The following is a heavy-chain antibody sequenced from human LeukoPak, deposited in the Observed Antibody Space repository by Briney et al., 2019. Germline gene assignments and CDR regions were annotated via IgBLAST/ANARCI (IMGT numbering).Heavy chain of an antibody. CDR3: ARDPRIAARPFDY. V-gene: IGHV3-21*01. CDR2: ISSSSSYI. J-gene: IGHJ4*02. CDR1: GFTFSSYS. D-gene: IGHD6-6*01. Sequence: GGSLRLSCAASGFTFSSYSMNWVRQAPGKGLEWVSSISSSSSYIYYADSVKGRFTISRDNAKNSLYLQMNSLRAEDTAVYYCARDPRIAARPFDYWGQGTLVTVSS.